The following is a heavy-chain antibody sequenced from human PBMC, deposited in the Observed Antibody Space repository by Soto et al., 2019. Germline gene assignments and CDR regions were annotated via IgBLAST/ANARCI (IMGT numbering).Heavy chain of an antibody. Sequence: SETLSLTCAVYGGSFSGYYWSWIRQPPGKGLEWIGEINHSGSTNYNPSLKSRVTISVDTSKNQFSLKLSSVTAADTAMYYCARGSSRWDYWGQGTLVTVSS. V-gene: IGHV4-34*01. CDR2: INHSGST. D-gene: IGHD6-13*01. J-gene: IGHJ4*02. CDR1: GGSFSGYY. CDR3: ARGSSRWDY.